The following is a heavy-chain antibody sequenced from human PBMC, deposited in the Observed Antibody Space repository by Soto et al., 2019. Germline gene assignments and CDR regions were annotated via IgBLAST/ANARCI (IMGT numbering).Heavy chain of an antibody. CDR2: IVVGSGNT. CDR3: ATHSEGATNYFDY. CDR1: TFTFTSSA. D-gene: IGHD1-26*01. V-gene: IGHV1-58*01. J-gene: IGHJ4*02. Sequence: QMPLVQSGPEVKKPGTSVKVSCKASTFTFTSSALQWVRQARGQRLEWIGWIVVGSGNTKYAQNFQERVTITSDMSAGTAYLELSSLRSEDTAVYYCATHSEGATNYFDYSGQGTLLTVSS.